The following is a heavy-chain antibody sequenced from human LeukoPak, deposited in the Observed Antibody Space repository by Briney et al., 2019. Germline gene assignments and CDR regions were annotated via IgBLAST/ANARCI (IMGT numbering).Heavy chain of an antibody. CDR2: INAGNGNT. J-gene: IGHJ3*02. V-gene: IGHV1-3*01. Sequence: GASVKVSCKASGYTFTNYAMHWVRQAPGQRLEWMGWINAGNGNTKYSQEFQGRVTISRDTSASTAYMELRSLRSDDTAVYYCARDGSHGDAFDIWGQGTMVTVSS. CDR1: GYTFTNYA. CDR3: ARDGSHGDAFDI.